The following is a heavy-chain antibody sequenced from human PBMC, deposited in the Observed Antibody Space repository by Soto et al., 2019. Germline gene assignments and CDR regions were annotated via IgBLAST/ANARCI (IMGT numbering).Heavy chain of an antibody. CDR2: IYSSGST. Sequence: SETLSLTCTVTGGAISGYYWTWIRQSDGEGLEWIGRIYSSGSTNYNPSLKSRVTISLDTSMNYFSLRLSSVTAADTAVYYCARRSSSSLGSLFDPWGRGILVTVSS. CDR1: GGAISGYY. D-gene: IGHD6-6*01. J-gene: IGHJ5*02. CDR3: ARRSSSSLGSLFDP. V-gene: IGHV4-4*07.